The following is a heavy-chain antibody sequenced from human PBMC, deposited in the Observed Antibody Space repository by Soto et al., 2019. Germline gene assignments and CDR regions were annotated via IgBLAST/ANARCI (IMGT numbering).Heavy chain of an antibody. V-gene: IGHV1-69*01. Sequence: QVQLVQSGAEVKKPGTSVKVSCKVSGGTFSSYAICWVRQAPGQGLEWMGEIISIFGTAMYAQKFQGRVTIIADESASTAYMELSSLRSDDTAVYYCARGGKERFRGSGMDVWGQGTTVTVSS. CDR2: IISIFGTA. CDR3: ARGGKERFRGSGMDV. J-gene: IGHJ6*02. D-gene: IGHD1-1*01. CDR1: GGTFSSYA.